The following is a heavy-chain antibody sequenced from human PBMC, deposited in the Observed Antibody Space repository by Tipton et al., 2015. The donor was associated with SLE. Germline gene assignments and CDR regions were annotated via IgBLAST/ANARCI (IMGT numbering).Heavy chain of an antibody. CDR1: GGSITTGSYY. V-gene: IGHV4-61*09. CDR3: AGTNYDVLTGYHRVDTFDI. Sequence: TLSLTCTVSGGSITTGSYYWSWIRQPAGKGLEWIGHFSSSGGTNYNTSLQSRVTISVDTSKNQFSLKLTSVTAADTGVYYCAGTNYDVLTGYHRVDTFDIWGQGTMVTVSS. CDR2: FSSSGGT. D-gene: IGHD3-9*01. J-gene: IGHJ3*02.